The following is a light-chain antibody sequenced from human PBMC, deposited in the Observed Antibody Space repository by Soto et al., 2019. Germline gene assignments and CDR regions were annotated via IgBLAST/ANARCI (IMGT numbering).Light chain of an antibody. CDR1: QKIYSN. Sequence: VMTQSPATLSLSAGERATLSCRASQKIYSNVAWYQQRTGQAPRILIYDESNRATGIPGRFSGSGSGTELNLTISSLDPKDFAVYYCQKRSNWPGTFGLGTKVDIK. CDR3: QKRSNWPGT. CDR2: DES. J-gene: IGKJ1*01. V-gene: IGKV3-11*01.